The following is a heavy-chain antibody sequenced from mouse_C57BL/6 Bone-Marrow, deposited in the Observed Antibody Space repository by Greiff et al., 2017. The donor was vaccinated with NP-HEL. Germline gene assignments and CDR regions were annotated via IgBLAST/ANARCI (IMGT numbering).Heavy chain of an antibody. J-gene: IGHJ2*01. V-gene: IGHV3-6*01. CDR2: ISYDGSN. CDR1: GYSITSGYY. CDR3: AREGDYDVDY. Sequence: EVKLEESGPGLVKPSQSLSLTCSVTGYSITSGYYWNWIRQFPGNKLEWMGYISYDGSNNYNPSLKNRISITRDTSKNQFFLKLNSVTTEDTATYYCAREGDYDVDYWGQGTTLTVSS. D-gene: IGHD2-4*01.